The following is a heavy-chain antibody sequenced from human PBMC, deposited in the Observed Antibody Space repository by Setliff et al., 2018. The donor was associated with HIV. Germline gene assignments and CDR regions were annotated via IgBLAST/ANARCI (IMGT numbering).Heavy chain of an antibody. CDR3: ARQTATGTSATFDS. Sequence: SETLSLTCTVSGGSISGDFWTWIRQSAGEGLEWIGRTHASGTTQCEPSLKNRCSMSIDTSKNQFSLKLSSVTAADTAVYYCARQTATGTSATFDSWGQGSLVTVSS. D-gene: IGHD2-21*02. CDR1: GGSISGDF. CDR2: THASGTT. J-gene: IGHJ4*02. V-gene: IGHV4-4*07.